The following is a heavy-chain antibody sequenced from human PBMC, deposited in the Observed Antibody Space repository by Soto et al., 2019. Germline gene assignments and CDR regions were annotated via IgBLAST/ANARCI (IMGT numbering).Heavy chain of an antibody. Sequence: QVHLVQSGAEVKKPGASVKVSCKASGYTFTNYDINWVRQAPGQGLEWMGWISTYTGNTNYARKLQGRVTMTTDTSTSTAYMELRSLRSDDTAVYYCARGYYYGSGRPTPGGMDVWGQGTTVTVSS. J-gene: IGHJ6*02. CDR3: ARGYYYGSGRPTPGGMDV. CDR2: ISTYTGNT. D-gene: IGHD3-10*01. CDR1: GYTFTNYD. V-gene: IGHV1-18*01.